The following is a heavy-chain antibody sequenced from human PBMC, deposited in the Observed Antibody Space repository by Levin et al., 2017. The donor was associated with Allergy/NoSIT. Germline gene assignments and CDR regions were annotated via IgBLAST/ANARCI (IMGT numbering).Heavy chain of an antibody. J-gene: IGHJ5*02. Sequence: ASVKVSCKASGYTFTSYDINWVRQATGQGLEWMGWMNPNSGNTGYAQKFQGRVTMTRNTSISTAYMELSSLRSEDTAVYYCARGVYRLRYFDWLPTGGWFDPWGQGTLVTVSS. CDR1: GYTFTSYD. V-gene: IGHV1-8*01. CDR3: ARGVYRLRYFDWLPTGGWFDP. D-gene: IGHD3-9*01. CDR2: MNPNSGNT.